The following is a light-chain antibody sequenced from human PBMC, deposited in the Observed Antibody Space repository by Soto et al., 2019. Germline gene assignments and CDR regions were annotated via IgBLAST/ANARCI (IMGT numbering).Light chain of an antibody. CDR1: QDISNY. V-gene: IGKV1-27*01. J-gene: IGKJ4*01. CDR2: AAS. Sequence: DIQMTQSPSSLSASVGDRVTITCRTSQDISNYLAWYQQKPGKVPKLLIYAASTLQSGVPSRVSGGGSGTDFSLTISSLHPEDVATYYCQKYNIAPHTFGGGTKVEIQ. CDR3: QKYNIAPHT.